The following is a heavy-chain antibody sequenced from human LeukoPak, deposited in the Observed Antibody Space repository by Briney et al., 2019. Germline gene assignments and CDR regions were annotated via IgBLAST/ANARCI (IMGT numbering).Heavy chain of an antibody. CDR3: ARQRFGELSPVDY. V-gene: IGHV4-31*03. CDR2: IYYSGST. CDR1: GGSISSGGYY. Sequence: SQTLSLTCTVSGGSISSGGYYWSWIRQHPGKGLEWIAHIYYSGSTYYNPSLRSRVTISVDASKNQFSLKLTSVTAADTAVYYCARQRFGELSPVDYWGQGTLVTVSS. J-gene: IGHJ4*02. D-gene: IGHD3-10*01.